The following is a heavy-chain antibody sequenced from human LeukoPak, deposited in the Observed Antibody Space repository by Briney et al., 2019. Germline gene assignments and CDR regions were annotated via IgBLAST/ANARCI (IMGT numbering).Heavy chain of an antibody. CDR3: AREPAETRIAIVRGVMGP. Sequence: ASVKVSCKASGYTFTGYYMHWVRQAPGQGLEWMGWINPNSGGTNYAQKFQGRVTMTRDTSISTAYIELSRLRSDETAVYYCAREPAETRIAIVRGVMGPWGQGTLVTVSS. V-gene: IGHV1-2*02. D-gene: IGHD3-10*01. CDR2: INPNSGGT. J-gene: IGHJ5*02. CDR1: GYTFTGYY.